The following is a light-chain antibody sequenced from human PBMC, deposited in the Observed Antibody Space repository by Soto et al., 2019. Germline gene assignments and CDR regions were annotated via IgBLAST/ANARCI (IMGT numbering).Light chain of an antibody. J-gene: IGLJ1*01. Sequence: QSALTQPASVSGSPGQSITISCTGTSSDVCGYNYVSWYQQHPGKAPKLMIYDVSNRPSGVSNRFSGSKSGNTASLTISGLQAEDEADYYCSSYTSSSTLHVFGTGTKLTVL. CDR1: SSDVCGYNY. V-gene: IGLV2-14*01. CDR2: DVS. CDR3: SSYTSSSTLHV.